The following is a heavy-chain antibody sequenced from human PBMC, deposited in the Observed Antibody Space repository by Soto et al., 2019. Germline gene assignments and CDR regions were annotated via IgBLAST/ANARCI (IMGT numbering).Heavy chain of an antibody. CDR1: GFTFTSHA. CDR2: ISYDGSNK. Sequence: GGSLRLSCAASGFTFTSHAMHWVRQATGKGLEWVAVISYDGSNKYYADSVKGRLTISRDNSKNTLYLQMNSLRAEDTALYYCASIDCGGDCQNYWGQGTLVTVSS. J-gene: IGHJ4*02. D-gene: IGHD2-21*02. V-gene: IGHV3-30-3*01. CDR3: ASIDCGGDCQNY.